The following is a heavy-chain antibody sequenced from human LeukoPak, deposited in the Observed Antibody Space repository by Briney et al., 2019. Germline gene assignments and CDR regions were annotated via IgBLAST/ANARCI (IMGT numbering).Heavy chain of an antibody. D-gene: IGHD3-16*01. CDR3: TSVVWGSAWSVYY. Sequence: GTLRLSCTASGFTLGRYTMSWVCHAPGKGLERVSFIKSKAYGETIEYAASVKGKFTISRDDSKSIVYLQMDSLKTENTAVYFFTSVVWGSAWSVYYWGQGTLVTVSS. CDR2: IKSKAYGETI. CDR1: GFTLGRYT. J-gene: IGHJ4*02. V-gene: IGHV3-49*04.